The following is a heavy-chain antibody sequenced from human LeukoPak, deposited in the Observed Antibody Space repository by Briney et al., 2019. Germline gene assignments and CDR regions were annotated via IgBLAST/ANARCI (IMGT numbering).Heavy chain of an antibody. CDR1: GFTFENYA. V-gene: IGHV3-20*02. Sequence: GGPLRPSFAASGFTFENYAMSWVRQPQGRGLEWVSGINWNGGSTGYADSVKGRFTISRDNAKNSLYLQMNSLRAEDTALYHCARWPAYYMDVWGKGTTVTVSS. J-gene: IGHJ6*03. D-gene: IGHD5-12*01. CDR2: INWNGGST. CDR3: ARWPAYYMDV.